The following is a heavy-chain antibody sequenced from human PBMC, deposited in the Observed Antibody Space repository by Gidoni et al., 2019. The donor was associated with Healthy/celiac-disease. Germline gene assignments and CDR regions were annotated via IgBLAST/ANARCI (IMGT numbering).Heavy chain of an antibody. CDR3: AKRSFRAPMDSSTGYDFDI. CDR1: GFTFSSYR. Sequence: QVQLVESGVGVVQPGRSLRLSCAAAGFTFSSYRMHWVRQAPGKGLEWVAVISYDGSNKFYEDDVKGRFTISGDNSKNTLYLQMNSLRAEDTAVNYYAKRSFRAPMDSSTGYDFDIWGQGTMVTVSS. CDR2: ISYDGSNK. D-gene: IGHD2-2*03. V-gene: IGHV3-30*18. J-gene: IGHJ3*02.